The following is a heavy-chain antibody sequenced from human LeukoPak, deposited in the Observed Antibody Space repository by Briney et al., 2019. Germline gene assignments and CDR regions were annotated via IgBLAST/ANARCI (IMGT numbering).Heavy chain of an antibody. CDR2: ISNGGTYT. D-gene: IGHD1-26*01. CDR3: ARGSGDFDS. J-gene: IGHJ4*02. Sequence: GGSLRLSCEASGFMFSDHYMSWIRQAPGEGLERLSYISNGGTYTKYADSVKGRFTISRDDANLLYLQMNSLRAEDTAVYYCARGSGDFDSWGQGTLVTVSS. CDR1: GFMFSDHY. V-gene: IGHV3-11*06.